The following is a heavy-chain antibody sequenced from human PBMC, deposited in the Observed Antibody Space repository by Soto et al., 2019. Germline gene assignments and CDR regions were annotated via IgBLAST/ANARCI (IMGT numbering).Heavy chain of an antibody. Sequence: PGGSLRLSCAASGFTFDTYSMNWVRQAPGKGLEWVSYISNGGTTIYYADPVKGRFAISRDNAQNSLYLQMNSLRAEDTAVYYCARTKTNYDYFGMDVWGQGTTVTVS. J-gene: IGHJ6*02. CDR1: GFTFDTYS. V-gene: IGHV3-48*01. CDR3: ARTKTNYDYFGMDV. CDR2: ISNGGTTI. D-gene: IGHD2-8*01.